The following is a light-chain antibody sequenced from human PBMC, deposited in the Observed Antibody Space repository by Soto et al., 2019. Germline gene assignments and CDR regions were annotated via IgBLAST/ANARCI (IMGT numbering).Light chain of an antibody. CDR3: QQSYITPRT. CDR1: QSISSS. Sequence: DIQMTQSPSSLSASVRDRVTITCRASQSISSSLNWYQQKPGKAPKLLIYAAPSLQSGVPAGSSGSGAGTDFTLTISSLQPEDFATYYCQQSYITPRTVGQGTKVEIK. J-gene: IGKJ1*01. V-gene: IGKV1-39*01. CDR2: AAP.